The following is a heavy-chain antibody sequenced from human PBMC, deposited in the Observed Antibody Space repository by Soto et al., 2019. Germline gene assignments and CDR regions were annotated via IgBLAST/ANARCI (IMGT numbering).Heavy chain of an antibody. CDR3: VRASTRYGVDV. CDR1: GGSISSGGSS. CDR2: IYHSGST. V-gene: IGHV4-30-2*06. J-gene: IGHJ6*02. Sequence: QLQLQESGPGLVKPSQTLSITCGVSGGSISSGGSSWSWIRQSPGKGLECLGDIYHSGSTYYNPSLKSRVTISVDRAKNQFVLRLSSVTAADTAVYYCVRASTRYGVDVWGQGTTVTVSS.